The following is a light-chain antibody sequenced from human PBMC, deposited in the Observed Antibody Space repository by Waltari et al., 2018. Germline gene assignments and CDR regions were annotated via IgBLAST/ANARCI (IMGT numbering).Light chain of an antibody. CDR2: DAS. V-gene: IGKV1-33*01. CDR3: QQYDILLS. Sequence: DIKMTQSTSSLSASVGDRVTITCQASQDISNYLNWYQQKPGKAPKLLIYDASNLETGVASRFSGSGSGTDFTFPISSLQPEDIATYYCQQYDILLSFGQGTRLEIK. J-gene: IGKJ5*01. CDR1: QDISNY.